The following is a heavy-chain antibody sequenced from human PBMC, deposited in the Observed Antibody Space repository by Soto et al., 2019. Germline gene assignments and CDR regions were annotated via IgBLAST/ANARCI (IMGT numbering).Heavy chain of an antibody. V-gene: IGHV4-59*12. CDR3: AGDGGISSWFDY. D-gene: IGHD6-13*01. CDR1: GGYISSYY. CDR2: IYYSGST. Sequence: ASETLSLTCTVSGGYISSYYWSWIRQPPGKGLEWIGYIYYSGSTNYNPSLNSRVTISVDTSKNQFSLKLSSVTAADTAVYYCAGDGGISSWFDYWGQGTLVTVSS. J-gene: IGHJ4*02.